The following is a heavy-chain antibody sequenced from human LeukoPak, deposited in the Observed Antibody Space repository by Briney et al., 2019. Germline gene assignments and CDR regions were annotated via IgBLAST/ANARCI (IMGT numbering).Heavy chain of an antibody. CDR1: GGTFSSYA. D-gene: IGHD2-2*01. CDR3: ASGLGYCSSTSCYALGY. V-gene: IGHV1-69*06. CDR2: IIPIFGTA. Sequence: SVKVSCKASGGTFSSYAISWVRQAPGQGLEWMGGIIPIFGTANCAQRFQGRVTITADKSTSTAYMELSSLRSEDTAVYYCASGLGYCSSTSCYALGYWGQGTLVTVSS. J-gene: IGHJ4*02.